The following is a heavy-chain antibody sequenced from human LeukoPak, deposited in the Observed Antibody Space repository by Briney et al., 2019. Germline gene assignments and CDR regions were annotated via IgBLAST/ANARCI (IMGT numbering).Heavy chain of an antibody. V-gene: IGHV4-59*01. CDR1: GDSISSYY. J-gene: IGHJ4*02. CDR2: IYYSGIT. Sequence: SETLSLTCTVSGDSISSYYWSWIRQPPGKGLEWIAYIYYSGITNYNPSLKSRVTISVDTSKNQFSLKLSSVTAADTAVHYCARDQYGDYDFDYWGQGTLVTVSS. D-gene: IGHD4-17*01. CDR3: ARDQYGDYDFDY.